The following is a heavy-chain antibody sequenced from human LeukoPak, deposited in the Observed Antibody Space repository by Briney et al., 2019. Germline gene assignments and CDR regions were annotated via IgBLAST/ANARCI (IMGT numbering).Heavy chain of an antibody. J-gene: IGHJ4*02. Sequence: GGSLRLSCVASGFTSSSYWMNWVRQAPGQGPEWVANIEKDGSEKNYVDSVKGRFTISRDNAKSSVYLQMNNLRAEDTAVYYCVGGAGWQSDYWGQGTPVAVSS. CDR3: VGGAGWQSDY. V-gene: IGHV3-7*04. CDR2: IEKDGSEK. CDR1: GFTSSSYW. D-gene: IGHD2-15*01.